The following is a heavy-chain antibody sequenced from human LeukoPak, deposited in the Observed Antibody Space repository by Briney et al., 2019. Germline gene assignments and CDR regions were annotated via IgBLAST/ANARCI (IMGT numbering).Heavy chain of an antibody. Sequence: ASVKVSCKASGYTFTSYGISWVRQAPGQGLEWMGWINPNSGNTGYAQKFQGRVTMTRDVSISTVYMELSSLTSEDTAVYYCARLAGPRREYWGQGTLLTVSS. V-gene: IGHV1-8*02. CDR1: GYTFTSYG. CDR3: ARLAGPRREY. CDR2: INPNSGNT. J-gene: IGHJ4*02. D-gene: IGHD6-19*01.